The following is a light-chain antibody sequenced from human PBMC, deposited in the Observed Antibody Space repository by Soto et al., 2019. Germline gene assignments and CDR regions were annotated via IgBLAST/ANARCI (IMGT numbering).Light chain of an antibody. CDR2: GTS. CDR1: QSVDSSF. CDR3: HQFDTLPLT. V-gene: IGKV3-20*01. Sequence: EIVLTQSPGTLSLSPGERATLSCRASQSVDSSFLAWYQKKPGHVPRLLIYGTSNRATGIPHRFSGSGSGTDFTLTVSSLEPEDFALYYCHQFDTLPLTFGGGTKVEIK. J-gene: IGKJ4*01.